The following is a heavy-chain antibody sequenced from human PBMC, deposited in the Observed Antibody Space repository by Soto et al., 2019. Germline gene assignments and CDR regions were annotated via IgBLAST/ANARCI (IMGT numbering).Heavy chain of an antibody. D-gene: IGHD6-13*01. V-gene: IGHV3-9*01. Sequence: EVQLVESGGGLVQPGRSLRLSCAASGFTFDDYAMHWVRQAPGKGLEWVSGISWNSGSIGYVDSVKGRFTISRDNAKNSLYLQMNSLRAEDTALYYCAKDSSSSVWGQGTLVTVSS. CDR1: GFTFDDYA. CDR2: ISWNSGSI. J-gene: IGHJ4*02. CDR3: AKDSSSSV.